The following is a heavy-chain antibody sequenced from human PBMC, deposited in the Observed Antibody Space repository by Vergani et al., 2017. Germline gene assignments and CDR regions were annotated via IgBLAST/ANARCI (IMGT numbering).Heavy chain of an antibody. CDR3: ARAGIAAAGTGYFDL. CDR2: IGTAGDT. Sequence: EVQLVESGGGLVQPGGSLRLSCAASGFTFSSYDMHWVRQATGKGLEWVSAIGTAGDTYYPGSVKGRFTISREHAKNSLYLQMNSLRAGDTAVYYCARAGIAAAGTGYFDLWGRGTLVTVSS. J-gene: IGHJ2*01. CDR1: GFTFSSYD. V-gene: IGHV3-13*01. D-gene: IGHD6-13*01.